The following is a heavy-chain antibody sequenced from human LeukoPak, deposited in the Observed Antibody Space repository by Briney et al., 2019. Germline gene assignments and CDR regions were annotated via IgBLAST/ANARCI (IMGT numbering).Heavy chain of an antibody. J-gene: IGHJ6*03. V-gene: IGHV3-48*01. CDR3: ARGRYYMDV. CDR2: ISSSSSTI. Sequence: PGGSLRLSCAASGLTFSSYSMNWVRQAPGKGLEWVSYISSSSSTIYYADSVKGRFAISRGNAKNSLYLQMNSLRAEDTAVYYCARGRYYMDVWGKGTTVTVSS. CDR1: GLTFSSYS.